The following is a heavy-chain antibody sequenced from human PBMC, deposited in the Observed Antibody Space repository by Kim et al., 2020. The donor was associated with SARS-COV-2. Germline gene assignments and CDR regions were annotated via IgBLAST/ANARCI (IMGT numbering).Heavy chain of an antibody. CDR3: ATDYSNYASDYYYGMDV. Sequence: ASVKVSCKASGYTFTSYYMHWVRQAPGQGLEWMGIINPSGGSTSYAQKFQGRVTMTRDTSTSTVYMELSSLRSEDTAVYYCATDYSNYASDYYYGMDVWGQGTTVTVSS. J-gene: IGHJ6*02. D-gene: IGHD4-4*01. CDR2: INPSGGST. CDR1: GYTFTSYY. V-gene: IGHV1-46*01.